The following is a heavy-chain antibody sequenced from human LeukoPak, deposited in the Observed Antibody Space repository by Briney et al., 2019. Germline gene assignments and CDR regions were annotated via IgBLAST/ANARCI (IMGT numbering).Heavy chain of an antibody. CDR2: ISAYNGNT. J-gene: IGHJ3*02. CDR3: ARAKTLEPSPSNAFDI. D-gene: IGHD1-1*01. Sequence: ASVKVSCKASGGTFSSYAISWVRQAPGQGLEWMGWISAYNGNTKYAQKFQGRVTMTTVTSTSTAYMELRSLTFDDTAVYYCARAKTLEPSPSNAFDIWGQGTMVTVSS. CDR1: GGTFSSYA. V-gene: IGHV1-18*01.